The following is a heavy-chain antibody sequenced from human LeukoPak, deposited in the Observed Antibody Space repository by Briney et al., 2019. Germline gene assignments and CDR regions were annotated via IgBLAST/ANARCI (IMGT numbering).Heavy chain of an antibody. V-gene: IGHV3-74*01. Sequence: GGSLRVSCAASGFTFSRYWMHWVRQAPGKGLVWVSRINGDGSTTSYADSVKGGFTISRDSAKNTLYLQMNSLRAEDTAVYYCATGNYYASRGYYTFGHWGQGTLVTVFS. J-gene: IGHJ1*01. CDR3: ATGNYYASRGYYTFGH. D-gene: IGHD3-22*01. CDR2: INGDGSTT. CDR1: GFTFSRYW.